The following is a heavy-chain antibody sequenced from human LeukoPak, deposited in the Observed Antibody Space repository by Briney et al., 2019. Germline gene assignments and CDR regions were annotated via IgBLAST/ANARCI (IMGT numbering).Heavy chain of an antibody. CDR3: ASGHHDILTGYSMFYFDY. Sequence: GGSLRLSCAASGFTFSSYSLNWVRQAPGKGLEWVSSISTSSTYIYHANSVRGRFTISRDNAKNSLYLQMNSLRAEDTAVYYCASGHHDILTGYSMFYFDYWGQGTLVTVSS. CDR1: GFTFSSYS. V-gene: IGHV3-21*01. CDR2: ISTSSTYI. D-gene: IGHD3-9*01. J-gene: IGHJ4*02.